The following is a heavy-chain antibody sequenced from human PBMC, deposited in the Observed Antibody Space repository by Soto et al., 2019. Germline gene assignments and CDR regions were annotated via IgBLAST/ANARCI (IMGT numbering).Heavy chain of an antibody. CDR3: ATVLPPGVRDFWSGSMGPYYYYYGMDV. CDR2: FDPEDGET. D-gene: IGHD3-3*01. CDR1: GYTLTELS. J-gene: IGHJ6*02. V-gene: IGHV1-24*01. Sequence: ASVKVSCKVSGYTLTELSMHWVRQAPGKGLEWMGGFDPEDGETIYAQKFQGRVTMTEDTSTDTAYMELSSLRSEDTAVYYCATVLPPGVRDFWSGSMGPYYYYYGMDVWGQGTTVTVSS.